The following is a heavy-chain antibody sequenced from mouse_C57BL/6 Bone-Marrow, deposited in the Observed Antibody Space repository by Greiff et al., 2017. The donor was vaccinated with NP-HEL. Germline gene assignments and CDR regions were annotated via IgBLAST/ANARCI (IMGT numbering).Heavy chain of an antibody. CDR3: TTWGGYAMDY. Sequence: EVQLVESGAELVRPGASVKLSCTASGFNIKDDYMHWVKQRPEQGLEWIGWIDPENGDTEYASKFQGKATITADTSSNTAYLQLSSLTSEDTAVYYCTTWGGYAMDYWGQGTSVTVSS. CDR1: GFNIKDDY. J-gene: IGHJ4*01. V-gene: IGHV14-4*01. CDR2: IDPENGDT.